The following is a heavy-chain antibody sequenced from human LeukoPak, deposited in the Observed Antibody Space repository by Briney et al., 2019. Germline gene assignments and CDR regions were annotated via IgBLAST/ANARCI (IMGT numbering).Heavy chain of an antibody. V-gene: IGHV1-2*02. Sequence: ASVKVSCKASGYTFTGYYMHWVRQAPGQGLEWMGWINPNSGGTNYAQKFQGRVTMTRDTSISTAYMELSRLRSDDTAVYYCGRELSRRYYFDYWGRGTLVSVSS. J-gene: IGHJ4*02. D-gene: IGHD3-16*01. CDR1: GYTFTGYY. CDR2: INPNSGGT. CDR3: GRELSRRYYFDY.